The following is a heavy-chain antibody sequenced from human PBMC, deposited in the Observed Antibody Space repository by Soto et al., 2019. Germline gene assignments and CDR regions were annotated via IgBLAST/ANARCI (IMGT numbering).Heavy chain of an antibody. Sequence: QVQLVESGGGVVQPGRSLRLSCAASGFTFSSYGMHWVRQAPGKGLEWVAVISYDGSNKYYADSVKGRFTISRDNSKNTLYLQMNSMRAEDTAVYYCAKMVGGPPSTDYCGQGTLVNVSS. CDR3: AKMVGGPPSTDY. CDR1: GFTFSSYG. V-gene: IGHV3-30*18. CDR2: ISYDGSNK. J-gene: IGHJ4*02. D-gene: IGHD2-15*01.